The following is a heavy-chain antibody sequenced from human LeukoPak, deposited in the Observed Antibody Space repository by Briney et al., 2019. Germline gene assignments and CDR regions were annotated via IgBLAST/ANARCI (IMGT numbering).Heavy chain of an antibody. D-gene: IGHD6-13*01. J-gene: IGHJ4*02. CDR3: TRSDSSSWENDY. CDR2: FDPEDGET. Sequence: GASVKVSCKVSGYTLTELSMHWVRQAPGKGLEWMGGFDPEDGETIYAQKFQGRVTMTEDTSTDTAYMELSSLRSEDTAVYYCTRSDSSSWENDYWGQGTLVTVSS. V-gene: IGHV1-24*01. CDR1: GYTLTELS.